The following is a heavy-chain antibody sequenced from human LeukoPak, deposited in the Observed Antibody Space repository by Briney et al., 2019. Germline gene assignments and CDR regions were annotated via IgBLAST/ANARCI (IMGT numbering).Heavy chain of an antibody. CDR2: ISTTGST. J-gene: IGHJ4*02. CDR3: ASHQYGSGSYYHDY. D-gene: IGHD3-10*01. V-gene: IGHV4-4*07. Sequence: SETLSLTCTVSGGSISSYYWSWIRQPAGKGLEWIGRISTTGSTSYGPSLKSRVIISIDTSKNQFSLRLSSATAADTAVYYCASHQYGSGSYYHDYWGQGALVTVSS. CDR1: GGSISSYY.